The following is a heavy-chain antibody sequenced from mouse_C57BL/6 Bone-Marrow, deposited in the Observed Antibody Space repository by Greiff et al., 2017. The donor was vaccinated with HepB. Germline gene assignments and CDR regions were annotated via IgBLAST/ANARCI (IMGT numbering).Heavy chain of an antibody. Sequence: EVQRVESGGGLVQPKGSLKLSCAASGFSFNTYAMNWVRQAPGKGLEWVARIRSKSNNYATYYADSVKDRFTISRDDSESMLYLQMNNLKTEDTAMYYCVRRNYGSKDWYFDVWGTGTTVTVSS. D-gene: IGHD1-1*01. CDR1: GFSFNTYA. CDR3: VRRNYGSKDWYFDV. CDR2: IRSKSNNYAT. J-gene: IGHJ1*03. V-gene: IGHV10-1*01.